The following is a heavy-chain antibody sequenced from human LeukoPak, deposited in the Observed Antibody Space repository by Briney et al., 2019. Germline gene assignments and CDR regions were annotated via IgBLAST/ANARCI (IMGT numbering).Heavy chain of an antibody. D-gene: IGHD5-24*01. Sequence: ASVKVSCKASGYTFTSYYMHWVRQAPGQGLEWMGIIDPSGGSTSYAQKFQGRVTMTRDTSTSTVYMELNSLRLEDTAVYYCARDTQDSDGYNSSDYWGQGTLVTVSS. CDR1: GYTFTSYY. CDR2: IDPSGGST. J-gene: IGHJ4*02. V-gene: IGHV1-46*01. CDR3: ARDTQDSDGYNSSDY.